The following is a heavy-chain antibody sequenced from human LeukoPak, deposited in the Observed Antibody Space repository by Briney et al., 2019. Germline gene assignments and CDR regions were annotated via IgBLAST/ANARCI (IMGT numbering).Heavy chain of an antibody. D-gene: IGHD6-13*01. V-gene: IGHV4-34*01. J-gene: IGHJ4*02. CDR1: GGSFSGYY. CDR2: INHSGST. CDR3: ARSTGYSSSWYLYFDY. Sequence: ETLSLTCAVYGGSFSGYYWSWIRQPPGKGLEWIGEINHSGSTNYNPSLKSRVTISVDTSKNQFSLKLSSVTAADTAVYYCARSTGYSSSWYLYFDYWGQGTLVTVSS.